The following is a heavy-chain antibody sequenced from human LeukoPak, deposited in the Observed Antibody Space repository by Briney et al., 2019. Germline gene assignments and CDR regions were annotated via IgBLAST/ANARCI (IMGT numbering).Heavy chain of an antibody. V-gene: IGHV4-4*07. CDR1: GGSISSYY. Sequence: KPSETLSLTCTVSGGSISSYYWSWIRQPAGKGLEWIGRIYTSGTTHYNPSLKSRVTMSVDTSKNQFSLKLSSVTAADTAVYYCARGYCTNAVCSLGPTQAWGQGTLVTVSS. J-gene: IGHJ4*02. CDR3: ARGYCTNAVCSLGPTQA. D-gene: IGHD2-8*01. CDR2: IYTSGTT.